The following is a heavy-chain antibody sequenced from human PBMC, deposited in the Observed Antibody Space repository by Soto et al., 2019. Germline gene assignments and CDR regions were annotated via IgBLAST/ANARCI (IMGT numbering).Heavy chain of an antibody. Sequence: SETLSLTCAVSGGSISSGAYSWSWIRQPPGKGLEWIGYIYHSGSTYYNPSLKSRVTISVDRSKNQFSLKLSSVTAADTAVYYCASTQYGGKSSGAFDIWGQGTMVTVSS. CDR1: GGSISSGAYS. J-gene: IGHJ3*02. CDR2: IYHSGST. D-gene: IGHD2-15*01. CDR3: ASTQYGGKSSGAFDI. V-gene: IGHV4-30-2*01.